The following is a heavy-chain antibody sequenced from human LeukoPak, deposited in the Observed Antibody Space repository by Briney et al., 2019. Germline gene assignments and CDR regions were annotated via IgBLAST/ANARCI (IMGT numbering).Heavy chain of an antibody. Sequence: ASVKVSCKASGGTFSSYAISWVRQAPGQGLEWMGGIIPIFGTANYAQKFQGRVTITTDESTSTAYMELSSLRSEDTAVYYCARGSFTMVRGVIMSYFDYWGQGTLVTVSS. CDR3: ARGSFTMVRGVIMSYFDY. CDR1: GGTFSSYA. V-gene: IGHV1-69*05. J-gene: IGHJ4*02. CDR2: IIPIFGTA. D-gene: IGHD3-10*01.